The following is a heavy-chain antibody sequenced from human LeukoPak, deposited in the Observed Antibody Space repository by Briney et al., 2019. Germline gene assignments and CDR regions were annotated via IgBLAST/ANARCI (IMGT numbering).Heavy chain of an antibody. D-gene: IGHD3-16*01. Sequence: GGSLRLSCAASGFTFDDYAMHWVRQAPGKGLEWVSGISWNSGSIGYADSVKGRFTISRDNAKKSLYLRMNSPRAEDTALYYCAKGGRYVREFIDYWGQGTLVTVSS. CDR1: GFTFDDYA. CDR3: AKGGRYVREFIDY. J-gene: IGHJ4*02. V-gene: IGHV3-9*01. CDR2: ISWNSGSI.